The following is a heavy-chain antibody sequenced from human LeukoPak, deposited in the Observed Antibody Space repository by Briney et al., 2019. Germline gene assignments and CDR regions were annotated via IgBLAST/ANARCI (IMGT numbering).Heavy chain of an antibody. Sequence: PGGSLRLSCAASGFTFSSSAMSWVSQAPGKGLEWVSSISGSGSGGSTYYTDSVKGRFTISRDNSKNTLYLQMNSLRAEDTAVYYCATLNYGSGSYYRRPSPPYWGQGTLVTVSS. CDR3: ATLNYGSGSYYRRPSPPY. D-gene: IGHD3-10*01. CDR1: GFTFSSSA. CDR2: ISGSGSGGST. J-gene: IGHJ4*02. V-gene: IGHV3-23*01.